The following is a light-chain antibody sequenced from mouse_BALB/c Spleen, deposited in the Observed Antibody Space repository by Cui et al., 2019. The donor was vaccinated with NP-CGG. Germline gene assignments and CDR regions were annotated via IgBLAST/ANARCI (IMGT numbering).Light chain of an antibody. CDR2: GTN. J-gene: IGLJ1*01. Sequence: QAVVPQESALTTSPGETVTPTCRSNTGAVTTNNFANWVQEKPDHLFPGLIGGTNNRAPGVPARFSGSLIGDKAALTITGAQTEDEAIYFCALWYSNHWVFGGGTKTDCP. CDR1: TGAVTTNNF. V-gene: IGLV1*01. CDR3: ALWYSNHWV.